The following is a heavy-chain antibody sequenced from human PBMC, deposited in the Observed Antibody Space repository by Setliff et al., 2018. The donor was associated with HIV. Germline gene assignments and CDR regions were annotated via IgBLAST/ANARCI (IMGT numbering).Heavy chain of an antibody. J-gene: IGHJ3*02. Sequence: PLETLSLTCTVSGYSISSGYYWGWIRQPPGKGLEWIGSIYHSGITYYNSSLKSRVTISVDTSKNQFSLNLTSVTAADTAVYYCARLGYSGSLVGAFDIWGQGTMVTVSS. D-gene: IGHD1-26*01. V-gene: IGHV4-38-2*02. CDR3: ARLGYSGSLVGAFDI. CDR2: IYHSGIT. CDR1: GYSISSGYY.